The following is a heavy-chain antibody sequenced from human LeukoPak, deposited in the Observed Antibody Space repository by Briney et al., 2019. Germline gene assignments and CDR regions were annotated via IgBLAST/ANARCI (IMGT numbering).Heavy chain of an antibody. CDR3: ARAGEEYTSTWYGAY. CDR1: GYTFTGYY. J-gene: IGHJ4*02. CDR2: ISPNSGGT. Sequence: GASVKVSCKASGYTFTGYYIHWVRQAPGQALEWMGWISPNSGGTNYVQKFQGRVTRTRDTSISTAYMELTRLTSDDTAMYYCARAGEEYTSTWYGAYWGQGTLVTVSS. V-gene: IGHV1-2*02. D-gene: IGHD6-13*01.